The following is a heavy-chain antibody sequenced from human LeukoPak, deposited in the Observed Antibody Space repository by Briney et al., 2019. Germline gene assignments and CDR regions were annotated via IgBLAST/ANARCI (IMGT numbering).Heavy chain of an antibody. J-gene: IGHJ4*02. CDR3: ARDPYSYDTSGPKPFDY. Sequence: PGGSLRLSCAASGFTFSSYEMNWVRQAPGKGLEWVSYISRSSSAIYYADSVKGRFTISRDNAKNSLFLQMNSLRDEDTAVYYCARDPYSYDTSGPKPFDYWGQGTLVTVSS. CDR2: ISRSSSAI. CDR1: GFTFSSYE. D-gene: IGHD3-3*01. V-gene: IGHV3-48*03.